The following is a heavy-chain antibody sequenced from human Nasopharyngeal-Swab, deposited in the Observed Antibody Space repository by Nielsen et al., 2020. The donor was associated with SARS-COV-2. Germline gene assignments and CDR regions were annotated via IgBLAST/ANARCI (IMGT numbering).Heavy chain of an antibody. V-gene: IGHV3-23*01. D-gene: IGHD3-9*01. CDR2: ISGSGGST. Sequence: GGSLRLSCAASGFTFSSSALHWVRQAPGKGLEWVSAISGSGGSTYYADSVKGRFTISRDNSKNTLYLQMNSLRAEDTAVYYCAKSLGQLLEWFTYDILTGYYSDAFDIWGQGTMVTVSS. CDR1: GFTFSSSA. CDR3: AKSLGQLLEWFTYDILTGYYSDAFDI. J-gene: IGHJ3*02.